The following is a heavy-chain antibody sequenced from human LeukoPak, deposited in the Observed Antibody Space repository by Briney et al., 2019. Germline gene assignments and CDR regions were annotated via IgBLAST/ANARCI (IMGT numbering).Heavy chain of an antibody. D-gene: IGHD1-26*01. CDR3: AGDSDDSGGAFDI. Sequence: SDTQSLPCTVSVGSNRYSYWSCLRQPREKGLVGIGYFYYSGTTKYNPSLKSRVTISVDTSKNQFSLNLRSVTAADTAVYYCAGDSDDSGGAFDIWGQGTMVTVSS. J-gene: IGHJ3*02. V-gene: IGHV4-59*13. CDR1: VGSNRYSY. CDR2: FYYSGTT.